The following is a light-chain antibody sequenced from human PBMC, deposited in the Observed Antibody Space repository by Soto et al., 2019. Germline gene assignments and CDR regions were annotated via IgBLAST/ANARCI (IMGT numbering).Light chain of an antibody. J-gene: IGKJ1*01. CDR2: DAS. Sequence: EIVLTQSPGTLSLSPGERATLSCRASQSVSSSYLAWYQQKPGQAPRLLIYDASNRATGIPARFSGSGSGTDFTLTISSLEPEDFAVYYCQQRSNWRGWTFGQGTKVDIK. CDR1: QSVSSSY. V-gene: IGKV3-11*01. CDR3: QQRSNWRGWT.